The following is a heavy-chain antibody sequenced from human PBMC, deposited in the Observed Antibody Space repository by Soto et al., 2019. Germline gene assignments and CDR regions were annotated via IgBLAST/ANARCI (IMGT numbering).Heavy chain of an antibody. J-gene: IGHJ4*02. D-gene: IGHD6-19*01. CDR3: AKDASRTSGWYYFDY. Sequence: LRLSCAASGFTFSILAMGWVRQAPGKGLEWVSVIDYTGGTTYYTDSVKGRFIISRDNSKKMLYLQMNSLRAEDTAVYYCAKDASRTSGWYYFDYWGQGALVTVSS. V-gene: IGHV3-23*01. CDR2: IDYTGGTT. CDR1: GFTFSILA.